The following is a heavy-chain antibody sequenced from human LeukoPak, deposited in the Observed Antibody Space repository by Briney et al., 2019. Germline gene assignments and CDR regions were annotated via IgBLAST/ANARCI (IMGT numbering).Heavy chain of an antibody. CDR1: GLTFSSYA. D-gene: IGHD2-2*01. J-gene: IGHJ4*02. Sequence: GGSLRLSCAASGLTFSSYAMHWVRQAPGKGLEYVSAISSNGGSTYYANSVKGRFTISRDNSKNTLYLQMGSLRAEDMAVYYCARGGSGYCSSTSCFGFDYWGQGTLVTVSS. V-gene: IGHV3-64*01. CDR3: ARGGSGYCSSTSCFGFDY. CDR2: ISSNGGST.